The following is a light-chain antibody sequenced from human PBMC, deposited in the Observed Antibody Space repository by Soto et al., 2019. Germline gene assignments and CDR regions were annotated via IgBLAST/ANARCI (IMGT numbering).Light chain of an antibody. CDR2: GAS. CDR1: QSVSSSY. V-gene: IGKV3D-7*01. J-gene: IGKJ1*01. Sequence: QSVSSSYLAWYQQKPGQAPRLLIYGASIRATGIPARFSGSGSGPQTTLTISRRLPADPPVHSCQQPTQRPGKFRQGTKVDI. CDR3: QQPTQRPGK.